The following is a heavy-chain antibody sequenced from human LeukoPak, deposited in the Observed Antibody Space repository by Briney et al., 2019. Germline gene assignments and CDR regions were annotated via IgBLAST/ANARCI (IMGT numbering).Heavy chain of an antibody. CDR2: ISSSSSYT. D-gene: IGHD2-21*02. CDR3: ARGTAPSADY. V-gene: IGHV3-11*05. Sequence: GGCLRLSCAAPGFTLIDYYVSWIRQAPGKGLEWVAYISSSSSYTKYADSVKGRFTSSRDNAKNSVHLQMNSLRAEDTAVYYCARGTAPSADYWGQGTLVTVSS. J-gene: IGHJ4*02. CDR1: GFTLIDYY.